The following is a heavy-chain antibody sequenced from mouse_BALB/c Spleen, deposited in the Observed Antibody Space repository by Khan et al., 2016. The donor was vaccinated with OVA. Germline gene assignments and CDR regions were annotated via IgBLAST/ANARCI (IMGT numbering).Heavy chain of an antibody. CDR2: INYSGSP. CDR1: GYSLTSNYA. J-gene: IGHJ3*01. D-gene: IGHD3-3*01. Sequence: EVKLLESGPGLVKPSQSLSLTCTVTGYSLTSNYAWNWIRQFPGNKLEWMGYINYSGSPSYTPSLKSRISITRDTSKNQFFLQFNSVTTEDTATYFCARGRAYWGQGTLVTVSA. CDR3: ARGRAY. V-gene: IGHV3-2*02.